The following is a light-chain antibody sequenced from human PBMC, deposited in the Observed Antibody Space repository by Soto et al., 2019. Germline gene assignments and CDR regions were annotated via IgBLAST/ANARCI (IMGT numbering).Light chain of an antibody. CDR1: SSDVGGYNY. V-gene: IGLV2-14*01. CDR2: EVS. J-gene: IGLJ2*01. Sequence: QSALTQPASVSGAPGQSITISCTGTSSDVGGYNYVSWYQQHPGKAPKLMIYEVSNRPSGVSNRFSGSKSGNTASLTISGLQAEDDADYYCSSYTSRSTLLVFGGGTKLTVL. CDR3: SSYTSRSTLLV.